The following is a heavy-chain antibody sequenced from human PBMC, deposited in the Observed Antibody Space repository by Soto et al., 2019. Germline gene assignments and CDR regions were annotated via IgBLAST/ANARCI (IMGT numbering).Heavy chain of an antibody. J-gene: IGHJ5*02. CDR1: GFTFSSYA. Sequence: QVPLVESGGGVVQPGRSLRLSCAASGFTFSSYAMHWVRQAPGKGLEWVAVISYDGSNKYYADSVKGRFTISRDNAKSTLYLQMNSLRAEDTAVYYCASGNAPGIAVAGMSGFAPWGQGTLVTVSS. CDR2: ISYDGSNK. D-gene: IGHD6-19*01. CDR3: ASGNAPGIAVAGMSGFAP. V-gene: IGHV3-30-3*01.